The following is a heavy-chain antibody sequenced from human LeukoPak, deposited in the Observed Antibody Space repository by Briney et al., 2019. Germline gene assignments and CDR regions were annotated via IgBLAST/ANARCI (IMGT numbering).Heavy chain of an antibody. J-gene: IGHJ5*02. CDR3: ARGYYDYVWGSYRSNNWFDP. D-gene: IGHD3-16*02. CDR1: GYTFTGYY. V-gene: IGHV1-2*06. Sequence: GASVKVSCKASGYTFTGYYMHWVRQAPGQGLEWMGRINPNSGGTNYAQKFQGRVTMTRDTSISTAYMELSRLRSDDTAVYYCARGYYDYVWGSYRSNNWFDPWGQGTLVTVSS. CDR2: INPNSGGT.